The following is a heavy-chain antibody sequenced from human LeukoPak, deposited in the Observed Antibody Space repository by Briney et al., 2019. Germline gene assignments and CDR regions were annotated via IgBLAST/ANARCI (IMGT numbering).Heavy chain of an antibody. J-gene: IGHJ3*02. D-gene: IGHD3-9*01. CDR1: GYTFTGYY. CDR3: ARVLAPTDSLRYFDYLRAFDI. Sequence: ASVKVSCKASGYTFTGYYMHWVRQAPGQGLEWMGWINPNSGGTNYAQKFQGRVTMTRHTSISTAYMELSRLRSDDTAVYYCARVLAPTDSLRYFDYLRAFDIWGQGTMVTVSS. V-gene: IGHV1-2*02. CDR2: INPNSGGT.